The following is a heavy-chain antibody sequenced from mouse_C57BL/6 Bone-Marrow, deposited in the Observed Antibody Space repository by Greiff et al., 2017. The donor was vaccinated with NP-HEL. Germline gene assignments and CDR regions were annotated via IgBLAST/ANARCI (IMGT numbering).Heavy chain of an antibody. Sequence: EVMLVESGPGLAKPSQTLSLTCSVTGYSITSDYWNWIRKFPGNKLEYMGYISYSGSTYYNPSLKSRISITRDTSKNQYYLQLNSVTTEDTATYYCARYPPIYYGYDGYFDVWGTGTTVTVSS. D-gene: IGHD2-2*01. CDR2: ISYSGST. V-gene: IGHV3-8*01. J-gene: IGHJ1*03. CDR3: ARYPPIYYGYDGYFDV. CDR1: GYSITSDY.